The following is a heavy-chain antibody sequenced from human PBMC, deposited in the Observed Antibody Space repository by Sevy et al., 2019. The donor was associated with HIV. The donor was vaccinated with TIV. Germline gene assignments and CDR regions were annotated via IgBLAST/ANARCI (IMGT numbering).Heavy chain of an antibody. CDR3: SRGLATADTPEYYFDY. CDR2: ITRNSYEAYGGTT. Sequence: GGSLRLSCTASGFTFDDYAMSWFRQAPGKGLDWVAFITRNSYEAYGGTTEYAASVKGRFIISRDDSKGIAYLQMNSLKTEDTAVYYCSRGLATADTPEYYFDYWGQGSLVTVSS. D-gene: IGHD5-12*01. J-gene: IGHJ4*02. CDR1: GFTFDDYA. V-gene: IGHV3-49*03.